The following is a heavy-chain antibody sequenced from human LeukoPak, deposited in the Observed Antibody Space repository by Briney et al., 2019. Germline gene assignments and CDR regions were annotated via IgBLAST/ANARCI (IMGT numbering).Heavy chain of an antibody. CDR1: GYTFTGYY. V-gene: IGHV1-2*02. Sequence: ASVKVSCKASGYTFTGYYMHWVRQAPGQGLEWMGWINPNSGGTNYAQKFQGRVTMTRDTSISTAYMELSRLRSDDTAVYYCARDPQTNYYDSSGYYKDAFDIWGQGTMVTVSS. D-gene: IGHD3-22*01. CDR3: ARDPQTNYYDSSGYYKDAFDI. CDR2: INPNSGGT. J-gene: IGHJ3*02.